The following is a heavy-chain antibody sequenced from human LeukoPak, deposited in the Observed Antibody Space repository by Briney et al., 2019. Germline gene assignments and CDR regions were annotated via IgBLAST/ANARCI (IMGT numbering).Heavy chain of an antibody. D-gene: IGHD2-2*01. Sequence: PSETLSLTCTVSGGSIGSYYWSWIRQPPGKGLEWIWYIYYSGSTNYNPSLKSRVTISVDTSKNQFSLKLSSVTAADTAVYYCARATIGYCSSTSCRAGYFDYWGQGTLVTVSS. CDR2: IYYSGST. CDR3: ARATIGYCSSTSCRAGYFDY. CDR1: GGSIGSYY. J-gene: IGHJ4*02. V-gene: IGHV4-59*01.